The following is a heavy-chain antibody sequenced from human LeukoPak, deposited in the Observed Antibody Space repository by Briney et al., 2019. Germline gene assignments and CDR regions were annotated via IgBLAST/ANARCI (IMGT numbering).Heavy chain of an antibody. D-gene: IGHD6-13*01. J-gene: IGHJ6*03. CDR3: ARDRYSSSWYTSYYYYMDV. CDR1: GFTFSSYS. V-gene: IGHV3-48*04. CDR2: ISSSSSTI. Sequence: GGSLRLSCAASGFTFSSYSMNWVRQAPGKGLEWVSYISSSSSTIYYADSVKGRFTISRDNAKNSLYLQMNSLRAEDTAVYCCARDRYSSSWYTSYYYYMDVWGKGTTVTASS.